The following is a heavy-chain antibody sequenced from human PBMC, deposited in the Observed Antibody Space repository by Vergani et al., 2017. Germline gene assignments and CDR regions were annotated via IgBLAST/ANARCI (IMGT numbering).Heavy chain of an antibody. CDR1: GFTFSSYS. CDR2: ISSSSSYI. D-gene: IGHD4-17*01. CDR3: TRGVYGDYAGGGVARYYMDV. V-gene: IGHV3-21*01. Sequence: EVQLLESGGGLVQPGGSLRLSCAASGFTFSSYSMNCVRQAPGKGLEWVSSISSSSSYIYYADSVKGRFTISRDNSKNSLYLKMNSLRAENTAVYYCTRGVYGDYAGGGVARYYMDVGGKGTTVTVSS. J-gene: IGHJ6*03.